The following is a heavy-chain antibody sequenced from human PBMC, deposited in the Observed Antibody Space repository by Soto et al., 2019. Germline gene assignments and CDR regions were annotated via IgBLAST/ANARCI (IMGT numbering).Heavy chain of an antibody. CDR1: GYSFTSYW. D-gene: IGHD3-10*01. Sequence: PGESLKISCKGSGYSFTSYWIGWVRQMPGKGLEWMGIIYPGDSDTRYSPSFQGQVTISADKSISTAYLQWSSLRAEDTAVYYCARADYYGSGSYPYYYYGMDVWGQGTTVTVSS. CDR2: IYPGDSDT. CDR3: ARADYYGSGSYPYYYYGMDV. J-gene: IGHJ6*02. V-gene: IGHV5-51*01.